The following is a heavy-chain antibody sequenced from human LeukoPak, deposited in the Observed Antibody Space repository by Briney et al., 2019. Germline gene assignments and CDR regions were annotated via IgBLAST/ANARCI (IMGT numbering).Heavy chain of an antibody. D-gene: IGHD5-18*01. Sequence: GASVKVSCKASGYTFTSYGISWVRQAPGQGLEWMGWISAYNGGTNYAQKLQGRVTMTTDTSTSTAYMELRSLRSDDTAVYYCARDHPGTAMVPYFDYWGQGTLVTVSS. V-gene: IGHV1-18*01. CDR3: ARDHPGTAMVPYFDY. CDR2: ISAYNGGT. J-gene: IGHJ4*02. CDR1: GYTFTSYG.